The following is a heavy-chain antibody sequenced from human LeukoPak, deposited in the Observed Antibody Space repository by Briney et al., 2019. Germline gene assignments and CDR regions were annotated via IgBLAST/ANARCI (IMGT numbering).Heavy chain of an antibody. J-gene: IGHJ5*02. D-gene: IGHD3-10*01. Sequence: ASVKVSCKASGYTFTSYDINWVRQATGQGLEWMGWMNPNSGNTGYAQKFQGRVTMTRNTSISTAYMELSSLRSEDTAVYYCARGPSITMVRGVKFGWFDPWSQGTLVTVSS. CDR2: MNPNSGNT. CDR3: ARGPSITMVRGVKFGWFDP. CDR1: GYTFTSYD. V-gene: IGHV1-8*01.